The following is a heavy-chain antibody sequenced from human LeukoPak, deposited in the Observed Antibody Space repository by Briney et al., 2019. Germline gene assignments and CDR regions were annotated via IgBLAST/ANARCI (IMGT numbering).Heavy chain of an antibody. V-gene: IGHV3-66*02. CDR3: ARATFWSGYQRDSWYMDV. D-gene: IGHD3-3*01. CDR1: GFTVSTNY. CDR2: IYSGGTT. J-gene: IGHJ6*03. Sequence: PGGSLRLSCAASGFTVSTNYMSWVRQAPGKGLEWVSVIYSGGTTYYADSVKGRFTISRDNSKNTVYLQMRSLRAEDTAVYYCARATFWSGYQRDSWYMDVWGKGTPVTVSS.